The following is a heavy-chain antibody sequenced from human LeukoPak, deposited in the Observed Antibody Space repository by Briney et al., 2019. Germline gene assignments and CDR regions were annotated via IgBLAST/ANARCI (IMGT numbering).Heavy chain of an antibody. J-gene: IGHJ4*02. Sequence: GASVKVSCKASGGTFSSYAINWVRQAPGQGLEWMGGIIPIFGTANYAQKFQGRVTITADESTSTAYMELSSLRSEDTAVYYCARNQNSNYVEAFSYWGQGTLVTVSS. CDR3: ARNQNSNYVEAFSY. CDR2: IIPIFGTA. CDR1: GGTFSSYA. D-gene: IGHD4-11*01. V-gene: IGHV1-69*13.